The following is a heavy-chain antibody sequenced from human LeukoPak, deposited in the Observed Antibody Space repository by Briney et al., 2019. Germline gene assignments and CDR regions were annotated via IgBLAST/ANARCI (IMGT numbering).Heavy chain of an antibody. CDR2: IYPGDSSI. V-gene: IGHV5-51*01. D-gene: IGHD4-23*01. J-gene: IGHJ4*02. CDR1: GYSFTSYC. CDR3: ARQFGGNSEFDY. Sequence: GESLQVSCKGSGYSFTSYCISWVRQMPGKSLEWMGIIYPGDSSIRYSPSFQGQVTISADNSIRTAYLQWSSLKASGTAMYYCARQFGGNSEFDYWGQGTPVSVSS.